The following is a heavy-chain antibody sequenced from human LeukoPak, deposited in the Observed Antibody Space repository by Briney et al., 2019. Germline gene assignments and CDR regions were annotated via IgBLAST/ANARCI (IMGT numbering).Heavy chain of an antibody. D-gene: IGHD6-13*01. CDR1: GYTFTSYD. CDR2: MNPNSGNT. Sequence: ASVKVSCKASGYTFTSYDINWVRQATGQGLEWMGWMNPNSGNTGYAQKFQGRVTMTTDTSTSTAYMELRSLRSDDTAVYYCARGDRYSSSWYSGPYYYYGMDVWGQGTTVTVSS. J-gene: IGHJ6*02. CDR3: ARGDRYSSSWYSGPYYYYGMDV. V-gene: IGHV1-8*01.